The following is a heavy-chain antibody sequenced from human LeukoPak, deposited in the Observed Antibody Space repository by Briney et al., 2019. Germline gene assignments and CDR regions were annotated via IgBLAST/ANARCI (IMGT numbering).Heavy chain of an antibody. Sequence: ASVKVSCKASGYTFTSYDINWVRQATGQGLEWMGWMNPNSGNTGYAQKFQGRVTITRNTSISTAYMELSSLRSEDTAVYYCARPEGVGGKIDPGAFDIWGQGTMVTVSS. CDR3: ARPEGVGGKIDPGAFDI. CDR1: GYTFTSYD. CDR2: MNPNSGNT. J-gene: IGHJ3*02. D-gene: IGHD4-23*01. V-gene: IGHV1-8*03.